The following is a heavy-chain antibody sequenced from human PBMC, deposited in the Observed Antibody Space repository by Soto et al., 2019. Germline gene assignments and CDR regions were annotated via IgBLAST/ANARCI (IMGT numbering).Heavy chain of an antibody. CDR1: GFTFSSYS. V-gene: IGHV3-21*01. Sequence: GGSLRLSCAASGFTFSSYSMNWVRQAPGKGLEWVSSISSSSSYIYYADSVKGRFTISRDNAKNSLYLQMNSLRAEDTAVYYCARGRVPYSGSWYAFDIWGHGTMVTVSS. J-gene: IGHJ3*02. D-gene: IGHD6-13*01. CDR3: ARGRVPYSGSWYAFDI. CDR2: ISSSSSYI.